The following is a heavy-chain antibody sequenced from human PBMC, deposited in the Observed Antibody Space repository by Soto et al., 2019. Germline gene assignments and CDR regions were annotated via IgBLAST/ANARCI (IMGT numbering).Heavy chain of an antibody. D-gene: IGHD3-10*01. Sequence: GGSLRLSCAASGFPFINYWMSLVRQSPGKGLEWVANIKQDGGEKYYVDSVKGRFTISRDNAKNSLYLQMNSLRAEDTAVYYCARTKVNKWFDPWGQGTLVTVSS. V-gene: IGHV3-7*03. CDR1: GFPFINYW. J-gene: IGHJ5*02. CDR2: IKQDGGEK. CDR3: ARTKVNKWFDP.